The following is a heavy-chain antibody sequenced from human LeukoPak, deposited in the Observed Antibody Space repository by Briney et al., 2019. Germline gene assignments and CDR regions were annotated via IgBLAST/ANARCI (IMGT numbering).Heavy chain of an antibody. J-gene: IGHJ5*02. CDR3: AREGGSGWYGAFDWFDP. V-gene: IGHV4-34*01. CDR1: GTSFTGYY. Sequence: SSETLSLTCAAHGTSFTGYYCSWIRQPPGKGLEWIGEVNESGSTSYNPSLKSRVTISVDTSKNQFSLKLSSVTAADTAVYYCAREGGSGWYGAFDWFDPWGQGTLVTVSS. D-gene: IGHD6-19*01. CDR2: VNESGST.